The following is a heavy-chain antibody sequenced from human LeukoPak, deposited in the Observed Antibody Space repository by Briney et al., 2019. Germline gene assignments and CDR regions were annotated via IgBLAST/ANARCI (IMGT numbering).Heavy chain of an antibody. Sequence: GGSLRLSCAASGFTFSSYWMSWVRQAPGKGLEWVANIKQDGSEKYYVDSVKGRFTISRDNAKYSLYLQMNSLRAEDTAVYYCARVSLYYDFDYWGQGALVTVSS. V-gene: IGHV3-7*01. CDR1: GFTFSSYW. D-gene: IGHD3-3*01. CDR3: ARVSLYYDFDY. J-gene: IGHJ4*02. CDR2: IKQDGSEK.